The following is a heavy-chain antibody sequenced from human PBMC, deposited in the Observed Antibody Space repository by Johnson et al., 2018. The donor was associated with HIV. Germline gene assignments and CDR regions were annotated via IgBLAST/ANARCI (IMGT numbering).Heavy chain of an antibody. J-gene: IGHJ3*02. V-gene: IGHV3-33*06. Sequence: QVQLVESGGGVVQPGSSLRLSCAASGFTFSSYGMHWVRQAPGTGLAWVAVIWYDGSNKYSADSVKGRFTISRDNSKNTLYLQMNSLRAEDTAVYYCAKDVYSISWYGDDAFDILGEGRMVTVSS. CDR1: GFTFSSYG. D-gene: IGHD6-13*01. CDR2: IWYDGSNK. CDR3: AKDVYSISWYGDDAFDI.